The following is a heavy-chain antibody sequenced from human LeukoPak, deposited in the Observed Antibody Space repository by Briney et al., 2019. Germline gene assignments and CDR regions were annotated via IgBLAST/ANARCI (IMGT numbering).Heavy chain of an antibody. CDR1: GFTFTDYY. CDR3: ARDRVGTMVRGVIHWFDP. CDR2: INPNSGGT. V-gene: IGHV1-2*02. D-gene: IGHD3-10*01. Sequence: ASVRVSCKASGFTFTDYYIHWVRQAPGQGLEWMGWINPNSGGTNYAQKFQGRVTMTRDTSISTAYMELSRLRSDDTAVYYCARDRVGTMVRGVIHWFDPWGQGTLVTVSS. J-gene: IGHJ5*02.